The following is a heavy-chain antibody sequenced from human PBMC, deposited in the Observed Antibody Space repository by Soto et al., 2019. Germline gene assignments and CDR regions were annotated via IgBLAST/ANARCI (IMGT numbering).Heavy chain of an antibody. Sequence: ASVKVSCKASGYTFTSYAMHWVRQAPGQRLEWMGWINAGNGNTKYSQKFQGRVTITRDTSASTAYMELSSLRSEDTAVYYCARLQAYDFSSGLHRNDAFDLWGQGTMVTVSS. CDR2: INAGNGNT. CDR1: GYTFTSYA. V-gene: IGHV1-3*01. D-gene: IGHD3-3*01. CDR3: ARLQAYDFSSGLHRNDAFDL. J-gene: IGHJ3*01.